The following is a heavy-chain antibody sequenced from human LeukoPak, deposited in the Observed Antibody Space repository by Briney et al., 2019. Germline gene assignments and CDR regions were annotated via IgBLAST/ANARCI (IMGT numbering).Heavy chain of an antibody. CDR2: INPSGGST. CDR1: GYTFTSYY. D-gene: IGHD2-15*01. V-gene: IGHV1-46*01. Sequence: ASVKVSCKASGYTFTSYYMHWVRQAPGQGLGWMGIINPSGGSTSYAQKFQGRVTMTRDTSTSTVYMELSSLRSEDTAVYYCARDGAVVVVAATDDWLGAFDIWGQGTMVTVSS. CDR3: ARDGAVVVVAATDDWLGAFDI. J-gene: IGHJ3*02.